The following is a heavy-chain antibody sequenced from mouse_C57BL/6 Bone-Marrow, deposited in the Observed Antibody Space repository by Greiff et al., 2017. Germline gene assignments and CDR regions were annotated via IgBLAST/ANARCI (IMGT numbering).Heavy chain of an antibody. J-gene: IGHJ4*01. D-gene: IGHD2-4*01. CDR1: GFTFSSYA. V-gene: IGHV5-4*01. Sequence: EVKLMESGGGLVKPGGSLKLSCAASGFTFSSYAMSWVRQTPEKRLEWVATISDGGSYTYYPDNVKGRFTISRDNAKNNLYLQMSHLKSEDTAMYYCARDEVMITTGDYYAMDYWGQGTSVTVSS. CDR2: ISDGGSYT. CDR3: ARDEVMITTGDYYAMDY.